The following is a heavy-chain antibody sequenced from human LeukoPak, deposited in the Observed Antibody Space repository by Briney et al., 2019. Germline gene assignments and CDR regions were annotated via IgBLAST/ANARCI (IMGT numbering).Heavy chain of an antibody. J-gene: IGHJ4*02. V-gene: IGHV3-21*01. Sequence: PGGSLRLSCAASGFTFSSYTFNWVRQAPGKGLEWVASITSTSTYIYYADSVQGRFAVSRDNAKNSLYLQMNSLRAEDTAVFYCVRRGPNNSGLDYWGQGTLVTAS. CDR2: ITSTSTYI. D-gene: IGHD5-12*01. CDR3: VRRGPNNSGLDY. CDR1: GFTFSSYT.